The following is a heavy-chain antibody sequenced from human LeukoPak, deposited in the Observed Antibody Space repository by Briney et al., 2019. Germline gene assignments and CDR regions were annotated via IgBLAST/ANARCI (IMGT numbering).Heavy chain of an antibody. CDR2: VSGSGGST. Sequence: GGSLRLSCAASGFTFSSYAMSWVRRAPGKGLEWVSGVSGSGGSTYYADSVKGRFTISRDKSKNTLYLQMNSLRAEDTAVYYCAKDLDIVATITGNWGQGTLVTVSS. D-gene: IGHD5-12*01. J-gene: IGHJ4*02. CDR1: GFTFSSYA. V-gene: IGHV3-23*01. CDR3: AKDLDIVATITGN.